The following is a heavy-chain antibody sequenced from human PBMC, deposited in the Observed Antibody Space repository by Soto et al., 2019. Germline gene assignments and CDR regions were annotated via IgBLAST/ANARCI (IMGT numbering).Heavy chain of an antibody. J-gene: IGHJ4*02. CDR2: IYPADSDT. V-gene: IGHV5-51*01. CDR1: GYSFTSYW. Sequence: GESLKISCKVSGYSFTSYWIGGVRQMPGKGLEWMGIIYPADSDTRYSPSFQGQVTISADKSISTAYLQWNSLKASDTAMYYCARCTMATTRNFDYWGQGTLVTVSS. CDR3: ARCTMATTRNFDY. D-gene: IGHD5-12*01.